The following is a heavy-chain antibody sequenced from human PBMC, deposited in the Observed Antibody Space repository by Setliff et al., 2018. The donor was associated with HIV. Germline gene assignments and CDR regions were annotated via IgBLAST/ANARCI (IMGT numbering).Heavy chain of an antibody. CDR2: IHSSGST. CDR1: GGSISSYY. V-gene: IGHV4-4*09. Sequence: PSETLSLTCTVSGGSISSYYWSWIRQPPGKGLAWIGNIHSSGSTNYNPSLKSRVTISVDTSKNQFSLKLSSVTAADTAVYYCARHPREETQRNYKFDSWGQGTLVTVSS. D-gene: IGHD1-7*01. CDR3: ARHPREETQRNYKFDS. J-gene: IGHJ4*02.